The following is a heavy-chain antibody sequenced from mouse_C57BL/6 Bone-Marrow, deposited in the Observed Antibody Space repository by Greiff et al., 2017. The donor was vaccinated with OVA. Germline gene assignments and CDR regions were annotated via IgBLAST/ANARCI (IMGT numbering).Heavy chain of an antibody. CDR3: ARGGFYYGSSYDFDY. CDR2: IYPGDGDT. D-gene: IGHD1-1*01. V-gene: IGHV1-82*01. J-gene: IGHJ2*01. CDR1: GYAFSSSW. Sequence: LVESGPELVKPGASVKISCKASGYAFSSSWMNWVKQRPGKGLEWIGRIYPGDGDTNYNGKFKGKATLTADKSSSTAYMQLSSLTSEDSAVYVGARGGFYYGSSYDFDYWGQGTTLTVSS.